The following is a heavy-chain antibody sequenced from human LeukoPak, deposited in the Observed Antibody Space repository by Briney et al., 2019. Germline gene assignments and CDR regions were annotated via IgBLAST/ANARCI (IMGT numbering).Heavy chain of an antibody. Sequence: PGGSLRLSCAASGFTVSSNYMSWVRQAPGKGLAWVSVIYSGGSTYYADSVKGRFTISRDNSKNTLYLQTNSLRAEDTAVYYCARARRYCSSTSCYGYAFDIWGQGTMVTVSS. CDR1: GFTVSSNY. CDR3: ARARRYCSSTSCYGYAFDI. J-gene: IGHJ3*02. V-gene: IGHV3-53*01. D-gene: IGHD2-2*01. CDR2: IYSGGST.